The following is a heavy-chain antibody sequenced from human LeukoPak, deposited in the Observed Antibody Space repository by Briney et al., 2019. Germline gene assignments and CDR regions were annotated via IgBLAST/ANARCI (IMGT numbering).Heavy chain of an antibody. CDR3: ARDSSWYTAPDAFDI. CDR1: SGSISSSSYY. J-gene: IGHJ3*02. D-gene: IGHD6-13*01. Sequence: SETLSLTCTVSSGSISSSSYYWGWIRQPPGKGLEWIGSIYYSGSTYYNPSLKSRVTISVDTSKNQFSLKLSSVTAADTAVYYCARDSSWYTAPDAFDIWGQGTMVTVSS. CDR2: IYYSGST. V-gene: IGHV4-39*07.